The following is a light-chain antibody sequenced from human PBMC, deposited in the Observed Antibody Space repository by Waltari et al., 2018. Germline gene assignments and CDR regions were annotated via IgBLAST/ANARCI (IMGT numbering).Light chain of an antibody. V-gene: IGKV4-1*01. CDR2: WGC. CDR1: QSVLYSSNNKNY. J-gene: IGKJ1*01. Sequence: DIVMTQSPDSLAVSLGERATINCKSSQSVLYSSNNKNYLAWYQQKAGQPPKLHMDWGCTRESGVPDGVSGSGSGRDFTLTISSLQAEDVAVYYCDQYYATPPDGKTFGQGTKVEIK. CDR3: DQYYATPPDGKT.